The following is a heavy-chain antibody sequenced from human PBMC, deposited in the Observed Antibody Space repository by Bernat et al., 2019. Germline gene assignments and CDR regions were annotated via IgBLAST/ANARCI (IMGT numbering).Heavy chain of an antibody. D-gene: IGHD2-2*01. Sequence: QVQLVESGGGVVQPGRSLRLSCAASGFTFSSYAMHWVRQAPGKGLEWVAVISYDGSNKYYADSVKGRFTISRDNSKNTLYLQMNSLRAEDTAVYYRARVSVVVVPAGVSDYWGQGTLVTVSS. CDR2: ISYDGSNK. CDR3: ARVSVVVVPAGVSDY. CDR1: GFTFSSYA. J-gene: IGHJ4*02. V-gene: IGHV3-30-3*01.